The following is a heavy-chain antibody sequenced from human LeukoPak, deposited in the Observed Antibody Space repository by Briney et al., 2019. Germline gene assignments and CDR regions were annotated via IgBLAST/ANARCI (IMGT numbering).Heavy chain of an antibody. V-gene: IGHV3-48*03. Sequence: PGGSLRLSCAASGFTFSSYEMNWVRQAPGKGLEWVSYINTGGGTIYADSVKGRFTISRDNARNSLYLQMNSLRVEDTALYYCARDQYHYYGLDVWGQGTLVTVSS. D-gene: IGHD4-11*01. CDR1: GFTFSSYE. J-gene: IGHJ6*02. CDR2: INTGGGTI. CDR3: ARDQYHYYGLDV.